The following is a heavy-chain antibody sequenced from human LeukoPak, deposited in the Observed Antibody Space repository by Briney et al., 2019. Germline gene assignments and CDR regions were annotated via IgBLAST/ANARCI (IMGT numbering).Heavy chain of an antibody. CDR1: GGTFSSYT. Sequence: SVKVSCKASGGTFSSYTISWVREAPGQGLEWMGRIIPILGIANYAQKFQGRVTITADKSTSTAYMELSSLRSEDTAVYYCARSWKSGYLSVDEWSQGSLVSVSS. V-gene: IGHV1-69*02. CDR2: IIPILGIA. J-gene: IGHJ4*02. D-gene: IGHD3-22*01. CDR3: ARSWKSGYLSVDE.